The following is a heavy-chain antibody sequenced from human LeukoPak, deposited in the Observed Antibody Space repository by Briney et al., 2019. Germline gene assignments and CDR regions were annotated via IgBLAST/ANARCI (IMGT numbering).Heavy chain of an antibody. Sequence: TETLSLTCAVYGGSFSGYYWSWIRQPPGKGLEWIGEINHSGSTNYNPSLKSRVSISVDTSKNQFSLKLSSVTAADTAVYYCARGTRTFDPWGQGTLVTVSS. CDR1: GGSFSGYY. J-gene: IGHJ5*02. CDR3: ARGTRTFDP. CDR2: INHSGST. V-gene: IGHV4-34*01.